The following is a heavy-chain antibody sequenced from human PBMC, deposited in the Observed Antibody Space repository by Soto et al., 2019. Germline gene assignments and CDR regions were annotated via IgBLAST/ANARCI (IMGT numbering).Heavy chain of an antibody. CDR1: GYSISSGYY. D-gene: IGHD3-22*01. J-gene: IGHJ4*02. CDR2: IYHSGST. CDR3: ARVAYYYDSSGYPGAYYFDY. Sequence: SETLSLTCAVSGYSISSGYYWGWIRQPPGKGLEWIGSIYHSGSTYYNPSLKSRVTISVDTSKNQFSLKLSSVTAADTAVYYCARVAYYYDSSGYPGAYYFDYWGQGTLVTVSS. V-gene: IGHV4-38-2*01.